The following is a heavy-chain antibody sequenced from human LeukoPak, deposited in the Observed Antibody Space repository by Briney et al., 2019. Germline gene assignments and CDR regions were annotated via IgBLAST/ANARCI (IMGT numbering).Heavy chain of an antibody. CDR3: ARLYYDYVWGSYRINWFDP. V-gene: IGHV4-59*01. Sequence: PSETLSLTCTVSGGSISSYYWSWIRQPPGKGLEWIGYIYYSGSTNYNPSLKSRVTISVDTSKNQFSLKLSSVTAADTAVYYCARLYYDYVWGSYRINWFDPWGQGTLVTVSS. D-gene: IGHD3-16*02. CDR2: IYYSGST. J-gene: IGHJ5*02. CDR1: GGSISSYY.